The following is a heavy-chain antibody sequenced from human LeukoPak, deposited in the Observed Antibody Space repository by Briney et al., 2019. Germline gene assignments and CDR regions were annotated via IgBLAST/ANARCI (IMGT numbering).Heavy chain of an antibody. V-gene: IGHV3-9*01. D-gene: IGHD4-11*01. Sequence: GGSLRLSCAASGFTFDDYAMHWVRQAPGKGLEWVSGISWNSGSIVYADSVKGRFTISRDNAKNSLYLQMNSLRAEDTALYYCAKPLHDYTLHGAFDIWGQGTMVTVSS. CDR1: GFTFDDYA. CDR2: ISWNSGSI. J-gene: IGHJ3*02. CDR3: AKPLHDYTLHGAFDI.